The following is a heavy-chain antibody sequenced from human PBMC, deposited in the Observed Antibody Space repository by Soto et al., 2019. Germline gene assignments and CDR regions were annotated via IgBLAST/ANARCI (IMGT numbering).Heavy chain of an antibody. CDR2: ISSSSSYI. Sequence: EVQLVESGGGLVKPGGSLRLSCAASGFTFSSYSMNWVRQAPGKGLEWVSSISSSSSYIYYADSVKGRFTISRDNAKNSLYLQMNSLRAEDTAVYYCASDGDYGDYYFDYWGQGTLVTVSS. CDR1: GFTFSSYS. CDR3: ASDGDYGDYYFDY. D-gene: IGHD4-17*01. V-gene: IGHV3-21*01. J-gene: IGHJ4*02.